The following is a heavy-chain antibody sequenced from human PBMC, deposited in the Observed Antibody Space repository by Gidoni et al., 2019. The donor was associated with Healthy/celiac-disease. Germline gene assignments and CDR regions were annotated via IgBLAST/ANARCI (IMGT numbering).Heavy chain of an antibody. Sequence: QVQLVESGGGVVQPGRSLRLSCAASGFTFSSYGMHWVRQAPGKVLEWVAVISYDGSNKYYADSVKGRFTISRDNSKNTLYLQMNSLRAEDTAVYYCAKDSSRLLLWFGEGGYMDVWGQGTTVTVSS. V-gene: IGHV3-30*18. CDR1: GFTFSSYG. CDR3: AKDSSRLLLWFGEGGYMDV. CDR2: ISYDGSNK. J-gene: IGHJ6*02. D-gene: IGHD3-10*01.